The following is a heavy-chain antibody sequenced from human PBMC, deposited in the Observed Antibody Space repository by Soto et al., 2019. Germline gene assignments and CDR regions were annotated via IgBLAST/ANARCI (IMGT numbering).Heavy chain of an antibody. CDR1: GGSISSGDYY. J-gene: IGHJ4*02. D-gene: IGHD5-12*01. Sequence: PSETLSLTCTVSGGSISSGDYYWSWIRQPPGKGLEWIGYIYYSGSTYYNPSLKSRVTISVDTSKNQFSLKLSSVTAADTAVYYCARLNSGYDKKVDFDYWGQGTLVTVSS. V-gene: IGHV4-30-4*01. CDR2: IYYSGST. CDR3: ARLNSGYDKKVDFDY.